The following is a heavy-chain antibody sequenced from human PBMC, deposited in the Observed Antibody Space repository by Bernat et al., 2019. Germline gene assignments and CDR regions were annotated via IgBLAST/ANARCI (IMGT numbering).Heavy chain of an antibody. V-gene: IGHV3-23*01. CDR3: AKGSGRSSSSGGIDY. D-gene: IGHD6-6*01. Sequence: EVQLLESGGGLVQPGGSLRLSCAASGFTFSSYAMSWVRQAPGKGLEWGSTISGSGGSTYYADSVKARFTISRDNSNNTVYLQMNSLRPEDTAVYYCAKGSGRSSSSGGIDYWGQGTLVTVSS. CDR2: ISGSGGST. CDR1: GFTFSSYA. J-gene: IGHJ4*02.